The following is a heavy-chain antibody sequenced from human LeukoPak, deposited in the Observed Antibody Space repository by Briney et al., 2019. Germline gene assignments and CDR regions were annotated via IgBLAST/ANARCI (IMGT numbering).Heavy chain of an antibody. D-gene: IGHD3-3*01. CDR1: GFTFSSHS. CDR3: ARMSGSRLPGY. J-gene: IGHJ4*02. V-gene: IGHV3-48*01. Sequence: GGSLRLSCAASGFTFSSHSMNWVRQPPGKGLEWVSYISSGSNARYYADSVKGRFTISRDDARNSLYLQMNSLRAEDTAVYYCARMSGSRLPGYWGQGTLVAVSS. CDR2: ISSGSNAR.